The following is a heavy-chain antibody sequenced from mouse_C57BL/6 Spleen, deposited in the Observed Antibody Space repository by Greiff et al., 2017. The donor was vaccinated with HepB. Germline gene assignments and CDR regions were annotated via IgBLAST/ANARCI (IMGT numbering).Heavy chain of an antibody. CDR2: ISSGSSTI. J-gene: IGHJ4*01. Sequence: EVKLMESGGGLVKPGGSLKLSCAASGFTFSDYGMHWVRQAPEKGLEWVAYISSGSSTIYYADTVKGRCTISRDNAKNTLFLQMTSLRSEDTAMYYCARNWPYYYAMDYWGQGTSVTVSS. D-gene: IGHD4-1*01. CDR3: ARNWPYYYAMDY. V-gene: IGHV5-17*01. CDR1: GFTFSDYG.